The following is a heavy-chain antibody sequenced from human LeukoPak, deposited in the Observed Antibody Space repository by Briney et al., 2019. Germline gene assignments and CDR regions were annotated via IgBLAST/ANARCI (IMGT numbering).Heavy chain of an antibody. Sequence: SETLSLTCAVSGGSISTYHRSCIRQPAGKGLEWIGRISASGTTNYNPSLKSRVTMSVDTSKNQFSLQLISVTAADTAVYYCARDGSRGGFDYWGQGTLVTVSS. V-gene: IGHV4-4*07. D-gene: IGHD1-26*01. CDR3: ARDGSRGGFDY. CDR2: ISASGTT. J-gene: IGHJ4*02. CDR1: GGSISTYH.